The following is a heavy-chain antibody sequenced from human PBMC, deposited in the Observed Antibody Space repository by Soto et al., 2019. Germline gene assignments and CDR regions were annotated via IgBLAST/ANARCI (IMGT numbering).Heavy chain of an antibody. CDR1: GFTFNTYS. CDR3: ARAGGTTVTGLWHFDS. D-gene: IGHD4-17*01. J-gene: IGHJ4*02. V-gene: IGHV3-33*01. Sequence: QVQLEESGGGVVQPGGSLRLSCEASGFTFNTYSMHWVRQPPGKGLEWLAAIWYDGTQKYYADSVKGRFIISRDNSKKTLYLEVNSLRAEDTAVYYCARAGGTTVTGLWHFDSWGQGTLVTVSS. CDR2: IWYDGTQK.